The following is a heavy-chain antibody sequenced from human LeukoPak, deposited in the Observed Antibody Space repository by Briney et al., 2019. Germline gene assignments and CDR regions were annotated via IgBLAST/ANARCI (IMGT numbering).Heavy chain of an antibody. CDR1: GYSIRSGSY. CDR3: AKVGAYGDYARHDY. J-gene: IGHJ4*02. CDR2: MFHSGDT. D-gene: IGHD4-17*01. V-gene: IGHV4-38-2*01. Sequence: PSETLSLTCDVSGYSIRSGSYWGWIRQPPGKGLEWIGCMFHSGDTYHNPSLKSRVTISADTSKNQFSLKLTSVTAADTAVYYYAKVGAYGDYARHDYWGQGTLVTVSS.